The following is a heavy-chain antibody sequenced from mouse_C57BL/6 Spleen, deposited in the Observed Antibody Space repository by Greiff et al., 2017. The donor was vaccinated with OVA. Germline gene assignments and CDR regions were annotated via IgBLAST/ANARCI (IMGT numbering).Heavy chain of an antibody. D-gene: IGHD1-1*01. J-gene: IGHJ1*03. V-gene: IGHV5-4*03. CDR2: ISDGGSYT. CDR3: ARAITTVVEGYFDV. CDR1: GFTFSSYA. Sequence: EVKLVESGGGLVKPGGSLKLSCAASGFTFSSYAMSWVRQTPEKRLEWVATISDGGSYTYYPDNVKGRFTISRDNAKNNLYLQMSHLKSEDTAMYYCARAITTVVEGYFDVWGTGTTVTVSS.